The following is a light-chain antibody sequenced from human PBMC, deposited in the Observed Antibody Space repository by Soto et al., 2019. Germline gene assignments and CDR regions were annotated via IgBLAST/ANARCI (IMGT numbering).Light chain of an antibody. Sequence: EIAMPQSPVTLSASPGERVTLSCRASHSVNINLAWYQQRPGQAPRVLIYGASNRASGIPDRFSGSGSGTDFTLTISSLEPDDFALYYCQQYKDWPPLTFGGGTRVEIK. CDR3: QQYKDWPPLT. J-gene: IGKJ4*01. V-gene: IGKV3D-15*01. CDR2: GAS. CDR1: HSVNIN.